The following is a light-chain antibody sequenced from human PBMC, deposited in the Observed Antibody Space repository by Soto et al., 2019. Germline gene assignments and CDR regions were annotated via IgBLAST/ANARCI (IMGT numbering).Light chain of an antibody. J-gene: IGKJ1*01. Sequence: DILMTQSPDSLAVSLGERATINCKARQSVLYSSNNTNYLAWYQQKPGQPPKLLIYWASPRESGVPDRFSGSGSGTDFALTISSLQAEDVAVYYCQQYYSTPWTFGQGTKVDIK. CDR1: QSVLYSSNNTNY. CDR2: WAS. CDR3: QQYYSTPWT. V-gene: IGKV4-1*01.